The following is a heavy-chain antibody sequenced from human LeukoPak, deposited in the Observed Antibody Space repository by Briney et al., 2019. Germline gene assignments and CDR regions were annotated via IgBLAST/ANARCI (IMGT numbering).Heavy chain of an antibody. Sequence: SETLSLTYTVSGASISDSYYFWGWIRQPPGKGLEWIATVDYRGTTYYNSALKSRVTISADTSKNQFYLNLNSMTAADTAVYFCARRRAYNYFDPWGQGTLVTVSS. CDR3: ARRRAYNYFDP. J-gene: IGHJ5*02. V-gene: IGHV4-39*01. CDR2: VDYRGTT. CDR1: GASISDSYYF.